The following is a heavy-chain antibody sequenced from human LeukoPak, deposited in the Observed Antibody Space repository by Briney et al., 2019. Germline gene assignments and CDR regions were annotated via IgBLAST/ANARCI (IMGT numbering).Heavy chain of an antibody. CDR3: ARDTYDILTGYYKWAFDI. Sequence: PGGSLRLYCAASGFTFSSYTMNWVPQAPGKGLEWVSSISSSSSYIYYADSVKGRFTISRDNAKNSLYLQMNSLRAEDTAVYYCARDTYDILTGYYKWAFDIWGQGTMVTVSS. CDR2: ISSSSSYI. V-gene: IGHV3-21*06. CDR1: GFTFSSYT. D-gene: IGHD3-9*01. J-gene: IGHJ3*02.